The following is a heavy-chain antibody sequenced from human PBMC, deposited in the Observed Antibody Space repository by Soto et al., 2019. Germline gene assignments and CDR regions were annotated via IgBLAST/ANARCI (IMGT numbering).Heavy chain of an antibody. V-gene: IGHV4-31*03. D-gene: IGHD3-3*01. CDR3: ARQWASFGVVTTASFCFDY. J-gene: IGHJ4*02. Sequence: PSETLSLTYTVSGGSISSGGFYWSWIRQHPGKGLEWIGYIYYTGSTYYNPSLKSRVTISVDTSKNQFSLKLSSVTAADTAMYYCARQWASFGVVTTASFCFDYWGQGALVTVSS. CDR1: GGSISSGGFY. CDR2: IYYTGST.